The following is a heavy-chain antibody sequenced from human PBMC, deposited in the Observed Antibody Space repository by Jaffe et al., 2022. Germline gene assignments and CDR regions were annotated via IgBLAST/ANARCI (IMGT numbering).Heavy chain of an antibody. CDR3: AKDLIGRASNNWFDP. V-gene: IGHV3-30*02. CDR1: GFTFSSYG. Sequence: QVQLVESGGGVVQPGGSLRLSCAASGFTFSSYGMHWVRQAPGKGLEWVAFIRYDGSNKYYADSVKGRFTISRDNSKNTLYLQMNSLRAEDTAVYYCAKDLIGRASNNWFDPWGQGTLVTVSS. D-gene: IGHD3-22*01. CDR2: IRYDGSNK. J-gene: IGHJ5*02.